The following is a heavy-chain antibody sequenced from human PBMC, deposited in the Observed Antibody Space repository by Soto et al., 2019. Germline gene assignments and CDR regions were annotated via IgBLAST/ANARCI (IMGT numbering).Heavy chain of an antibody. J-gene: IGHJ4*02. CDR1: GGTFSSYA. CDR2: IIPICGTA. Sequence: QVQLVQSGAEVKKPGSSVKVSCKASGGTFSSYAISWVRQAPGQGLEWMGGIIPICGTANYAQKFQGRVTITAEESTSTAYMELSSLRSEDTAVYYCAGRHPGIAVAGCIQADYWGQGTMVTVSS. CDR3: AGRHPGIAVAGCIQADY. D-gene: IGHD6-19*01. V-gene: IGHV1-69*01.